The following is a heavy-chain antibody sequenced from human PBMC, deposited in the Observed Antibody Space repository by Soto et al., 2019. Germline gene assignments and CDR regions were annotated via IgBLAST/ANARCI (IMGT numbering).Heavy chain of an antibody. CDR2: ISMTTSYV. Sequence: GGSLRLSCAASGFTFSRYGMSWVRQAPGKGLEWVSSISMTTSYVYYADSVKGRFSISRDNAKKILYLEMYALRTEDTAVYYCARDPSEGRVGNWFESWGQGPLVTVSS. V-gene: IGHV3-21*01. CDR3: ARDPSEGRVGNWFES. D-gene: IGHD2-2*01. CDR1: GFTFSRYG. J-gene: IGHJ5*01.